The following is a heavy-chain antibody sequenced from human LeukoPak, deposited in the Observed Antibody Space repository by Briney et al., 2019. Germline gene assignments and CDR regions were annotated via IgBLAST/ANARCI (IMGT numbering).Heavy chain of an antibody. CDR3: ARTFSGSYLAYYGMDV. CDR1: GGSFSGYY. CDR2: INHSGST. J-gene: IGHJ6*02. Sequence: PSETLSLTCAVYGGSFSGYYWSWIRQPPGKGLEWIGEINHSGSTNYNPSLKSRVTISVDTSKNQFSLKLSSVTAADTAVYYCARTFSGSYLAYYGMDVWGQGTTVTVSS. D-gene: IGHD1-26*01. V-gene: IGHV4-34*01.